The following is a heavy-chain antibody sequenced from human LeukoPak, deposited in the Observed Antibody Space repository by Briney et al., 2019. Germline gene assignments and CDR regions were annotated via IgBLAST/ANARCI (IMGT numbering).Heavy chain of an antibody. V-gene: IGHV4-31*03. Sequence: PSQTLSLTCTVSGGSISSGGYYWSWIRQHPGKGLEWIGYIYYSGSTYYNPSLKSRVTISVDTSKNQFSLKLSSVTAADTAVYYCARDRPWYYDSSGYSYYYYGMDVWGQGTAVTVSS. CDR3: ARDRPWYYDSSGYSYYYYGMDV. D-gene: IGHD3-22*01. CDR1: GGSISSGGYY. CDR2: IYYSGST. J-gene: IGHJ6*02.